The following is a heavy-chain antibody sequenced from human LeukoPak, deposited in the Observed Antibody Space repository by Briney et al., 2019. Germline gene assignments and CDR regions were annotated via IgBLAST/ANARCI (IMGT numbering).Heavy chain of an antibody. CDR2: IGNNGGGI. D-gene: IGHD7-27*01. CDR3: AIDPNWGTHS. V-gene: IGHV3-23*01. CDR1: GFTFSTYT. J-gene: IGHJ4*02. Sequence: GGSLRLSYAASGFTFSTYTMYWVRHPPGKRLEWVSIIGNNGGGIHYADSVKGRFTISRDNFKNALYLQMNSLRVEDTAVYYCAIDPNWGTHSWGQGTLVTVSS.